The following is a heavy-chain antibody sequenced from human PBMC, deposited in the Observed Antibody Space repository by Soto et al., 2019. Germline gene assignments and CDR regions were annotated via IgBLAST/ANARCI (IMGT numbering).Heavy chain of an antibody. J-gene: IGHJ5*02. D-gene: IGHD3-3*01. Sequence: QVQLVQSGAEVKKPGSSVKVSCKASGGTFGTSAITWVRQAPGQGLEWMGGIVPMFGTANHAQKFQGRVTITADECTTTAYMELSSLRSEDTAVYFCARDGEPRSALWRGPLGGGWFDPWGQGTLVTVSS. CDR2: IVPMFGTA. V-gene: IGHV1-69*12. CDR3: ARDGEPRSALWRGPLGGGWFDP. CDR1: GGTFGTSA.